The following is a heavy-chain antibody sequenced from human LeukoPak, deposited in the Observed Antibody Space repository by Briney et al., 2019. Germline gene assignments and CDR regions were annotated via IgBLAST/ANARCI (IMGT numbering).Heavy chain of an antibody. J-gene: IGHJ4*02. CDR1: GFTFSDYY. CDR2: ISSSGSTI. V-gene: IGHV3-11*01. CDR3: ARDPDYYDSSGSGY. D-gene: IGHD3-22*01. Sequence: PGGSLRLSCAASGFTFSDYYMSWIRQAPGKGLEWVSYISSSGSTIYYADSVKGRFTISRDNAKYSLYLQMNSLRAEDTAVYYCARDPDYYDSSGSGYWGQGTLVTVSS.